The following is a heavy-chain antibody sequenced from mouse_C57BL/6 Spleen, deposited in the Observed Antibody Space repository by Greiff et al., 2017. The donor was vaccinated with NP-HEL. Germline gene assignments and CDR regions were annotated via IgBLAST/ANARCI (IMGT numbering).Heavy chain of an antibody. CDR3: ARGPYYYGSRRDYFDY. CDR1: GYTFTDYN. J-gene: IGHJ2*01. V-gene: IGHV1-18*01. CDR2: INPNNGGT. D-gene: IGHD1-1*01. Sequence: EVQLQQSGPELVKPGASVKIPCKASGYTFTDYNMDWVKQSHGKSLEWIGDINPNNGGTIYNQKFKSKATLTVDTSSSTAYMQLSSLTSEDSAVYYCARGPYYYGSRRDYFDYWGQGTTLTVSS.